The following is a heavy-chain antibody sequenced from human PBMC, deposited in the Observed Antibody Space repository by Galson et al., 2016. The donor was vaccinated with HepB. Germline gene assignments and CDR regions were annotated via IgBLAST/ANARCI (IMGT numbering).Heavy chain of an antibody. Sequence: ETLSLTCTVSGGSISRSTYYWGWVRQPPGKGLEWIGSIYYSGRTYYNPSLKSRVTISVDTSKKQFSLKVSSVTAGDTAVYYCAIASPAFDFWGQGTLVTVSA. V-gene: IGHV4-39*01. D-gene: IGHD3-3*02. J-gene: IGHJ4*02. CDR3: AIASPAFDF. CDR2: IYYSGRT. CDR1: GGSISRSTYY.